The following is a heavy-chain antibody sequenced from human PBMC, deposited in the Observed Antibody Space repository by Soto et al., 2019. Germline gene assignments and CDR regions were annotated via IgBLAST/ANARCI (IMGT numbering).Heavy chain of an antibody. CDR1: GYTFTSYG. D-gene: IGHD2-2*01. V-gene: IGHV1-18*01. CDR3: ARGGYCISTSLPCGDFYYYYYYGMDV. J-gene: IGHJ6*02. Sequence: GASVKVSCKASGYTFTSYGISWVRQAPGQGLEWMGWISAYNGNTNYAQKLQGRATMTTDTSTSTAYMELRSLRSDDTAVYYCARGGYCISTSLPCGDFYYYYYYGMDVWGQGTTVTVSS. CDR2: ISAYNGNT.